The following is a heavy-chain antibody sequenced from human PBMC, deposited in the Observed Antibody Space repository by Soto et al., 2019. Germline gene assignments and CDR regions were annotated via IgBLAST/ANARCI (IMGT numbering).Heavy chain of an antibody. CDR2: IYYSGST. V-gene: IGHV4-39*01. J-gene: IGHJ6*02. Sequence: PLVTISLACPVCDGSISSSSYYWGRIRQPPGKGLEWIGSIYYSGSTYYNPSLKSRVTISVDTSKNQFSLKLSSVTAADTAVYYCASPDSSKIKDDFWSGYPRYYYYHGMDVWGQGTTVTVSS. CDR3: ASPDSSKIKDDFWSGYPRYYYYHGMDV. CDR1: DGSISSSSYY. D-gene: IGHD3-3*01.